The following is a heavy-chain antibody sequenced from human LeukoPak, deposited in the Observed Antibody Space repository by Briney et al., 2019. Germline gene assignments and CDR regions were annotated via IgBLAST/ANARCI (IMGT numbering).Heavy chain of an antibody. CDR2: ISSSSSYI. CDR3: ARVGCSSTSCYTDLDY. D-gene: IGHD2-2*02. CDR1: GFTFSSYS. V-gene: IGHV3-21*01. J-gene: IGHJ4*02. Sequence: PGGSLRLSCAASGFTFSSYSMNWVRQAPGKGLEWVSSISSSSSYIYYADSVKGRFTISRDNAKNSLYLQMNSLRAEDTAVYYCARVGCSSTSCYTDLDYWGQGTLVTVSS.